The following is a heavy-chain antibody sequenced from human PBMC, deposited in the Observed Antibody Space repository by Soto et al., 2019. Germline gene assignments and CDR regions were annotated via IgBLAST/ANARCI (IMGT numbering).Heavy chain of an antibody. Sequence: PSETLSLTCTVSGGSIISSSYYWGLIRQPPGKGLEWIGSIYYSGSTYYNPSLKSRVTISVDTSKNQFSLKLSSVTAADTAVYYCARLGREIKRYYDSWGQGTLVTVSS. CDR1: GGSIISSSYY. CDR2: IYYSGST. V-gene: IGHV4-39*01. D-gene: IGHD3-22*01. J-gene: IGHJ4*02. CDR3: ARLGREIKRYYDS.